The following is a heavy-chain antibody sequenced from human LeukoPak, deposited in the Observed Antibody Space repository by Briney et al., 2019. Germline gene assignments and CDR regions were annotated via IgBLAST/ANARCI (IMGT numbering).Heavy chain of an antibody. V-gene: IGHV3-7*01. CDR3: ARLRYTYGKNFDY. Sequence: GGSLRLSCAASGFIFSSYAMSWVRQAPGKGLEWVANINQDGSEKDYVDSVKGRFTISRDNARNSLYLQMNTLRAEDTAVYFCARLRYTYGKNFDYWGQGALVTVSS. D-gene: IGHD5-18*01. J-gene: IGHJ4*02. CDR1: GFIFSSYA. CDR2: INQDGSEK.